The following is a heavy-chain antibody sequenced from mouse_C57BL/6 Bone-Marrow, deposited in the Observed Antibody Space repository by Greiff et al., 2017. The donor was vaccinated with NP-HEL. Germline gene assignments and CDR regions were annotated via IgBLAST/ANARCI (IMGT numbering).Heavy chain of an antibody. Sequence: VQLQQSGPVLVKPGASVKMSCKASGYTFTDYYMNWVKQSHGKSLEWIGVLNPYNGGTSYNQKFKGKATLTVDKSSSTAYMELNSLTSEDSAVYYCARFYGSSYFDYWGQGTTLTVSS. V-gene: IGHV1-19*01. J-gene: IGHJ2*01. CDR1: GYTFTDYY. D-gene: IGHD1-1*01. CDR2: LNPYNGGT. CDR3: ARFYGSSYFDY.